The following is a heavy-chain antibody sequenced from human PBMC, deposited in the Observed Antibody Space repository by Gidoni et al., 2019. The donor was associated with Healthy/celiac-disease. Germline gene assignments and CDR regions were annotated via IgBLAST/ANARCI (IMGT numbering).Heavy chain of an antibody. D-gene: IGHD2-2*01. Sequence: QVQLVESGGGVVQPGRSLRLSCAASGFTFSSYGMHWVRQAPGKGLEWVAVIWYDGSNKYYADSVKGRFTISRDNSKNTLYLQMNSLRAEDTAVYYCARDLGYCSSTSCYDYYYYGMDVWGQGTTVTVSS. CDR1: GFTFSSYG. V-gene: IGHV3-33*01. J-gene: IGHJ6*02. CDR2: IWYDGSNK. CDR3: ARDLGYCSSTSCYDYYYYGMDV.